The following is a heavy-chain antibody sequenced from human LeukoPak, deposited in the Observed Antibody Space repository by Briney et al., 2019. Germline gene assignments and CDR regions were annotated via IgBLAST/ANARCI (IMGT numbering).Heavy chain of an antibody. J-gene: IGHJ4*02. V-gene: IGHV3-23*01. Sequence: PGGSLRLSCAASGFTFRSYDMSWVRQAPGKGLEGVSDITGTGGNTYYADSVKGRFTISRDNSKNTLYLQMNSLRDEDTAVYYCAKVKDTSGSRFDYWGQGTLVTVSS. CDR1: GFTFRSYD. D-gene: IGHD3-22*01. CDR2: ITGTGGNT. CDR3: AKVKDTSGSRFDY.